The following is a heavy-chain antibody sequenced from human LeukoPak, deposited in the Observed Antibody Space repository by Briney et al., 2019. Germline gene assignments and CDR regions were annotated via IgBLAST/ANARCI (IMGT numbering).Heavy chain of an antibody. Sequence: TGGSLRLSCAASGFTFSSYAMSWVRQAPGKGLEWVSAISGSGGSTYYADSVKGRFTISRDNSKNTLYLQMNSLRAEDTAVYYCAKFSYGDTFGYFDYWGQGTLVTVSS. CDR1: GFTFSSYA. D-gene: IGHD4-17*01. CDR2: ISGSGGST. V-gene: IGHV3-23*01. CDR3: AKFSYGDTFGYFDY. J-gene: IGHJ4*02.